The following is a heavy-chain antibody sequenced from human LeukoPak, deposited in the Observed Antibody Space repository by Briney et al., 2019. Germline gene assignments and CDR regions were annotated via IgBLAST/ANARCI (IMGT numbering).Heavy chain of an antibody. V-gene: IGHV3-30*02. CDR2: IRYDGSEK. Sequence: GGSLRLSCAASGFNFNSYDMQWVRQSPGKGLEWVTFIRYDGSEKYYVASVEGRFTISRDNSKNTLYLQMNSLRAEDTAVYYCATSVTGYSSPFYYWGQGTLVTVSP. J-gene: IGHJ4*02. CDR1: GFNFNSYD. CDR3: ATSVTGYSSPFYY. D-gene: IGHD6-13*01.